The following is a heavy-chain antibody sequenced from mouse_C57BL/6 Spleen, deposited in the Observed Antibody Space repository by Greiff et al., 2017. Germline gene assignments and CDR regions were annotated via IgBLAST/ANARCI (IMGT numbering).Heavy chain of an antibody. CDR1: GYTFTSYW. J-gene: IGHJ3*01. CDR2: IYPGSGST. D-gene: IGHD4-1*01. V-gene: IGHV1-55*01. Sequence: QVQLQQPGAELVKPGASVKMSCKASGYTFTSYWITWVKQRPGQGLEWIGDIYPGSGSTNYNEKFKSKATLTVDTPSSTAYMQLSSLTSEDSAVYYCARGGTEAWFAYWGQGTLVTVSA. CDR3: ARGGTEAWFAY.